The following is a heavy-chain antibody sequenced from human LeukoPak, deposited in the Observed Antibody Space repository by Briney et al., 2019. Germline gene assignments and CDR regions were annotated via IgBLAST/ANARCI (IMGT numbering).Heavy chain of an antibody. J-gene: IGHJ5*02. V-gene: IGHV3-7*01. CDR3: ARDSVTTGGDWFDP. Sequence: GGSLRLSCAASGFIFSSYLMSWVRQAPGKGLEWVANIKQDGSEEYYVDSVKGRFTISRDNAKNSLYLQMSSLRAEDTAVYYCARDSVTTGGDWFDPWGQGTLVTVSS. CDR1: GFIFSSYL. CDR2: IKQDGSEE. D-gene: IGHD4-17*01.